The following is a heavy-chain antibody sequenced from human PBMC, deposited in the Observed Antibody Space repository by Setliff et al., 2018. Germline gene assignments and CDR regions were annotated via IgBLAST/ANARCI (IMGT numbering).Heavy chain of an antibody. CDR2: MNPSSGNT. D-gene: IGHD3-3*01. Sequence: ASVKVSCKASGYTFTSYDINWVRQATGQGLEWMGWMNPSSGNTGYAQKFQSRVTMTRNTSISTAYMELSSLRSEDTAVYYCSRDVPFWSGYYTGYYYYYGMDVWGQGTTVTVSS. CDR1: GYTFTSYD. J-gene: IGHJ6*02. CDR3: SRDVPFWSGYYTGYYYYYGMDV. V-gene: IGHV1-8*02.